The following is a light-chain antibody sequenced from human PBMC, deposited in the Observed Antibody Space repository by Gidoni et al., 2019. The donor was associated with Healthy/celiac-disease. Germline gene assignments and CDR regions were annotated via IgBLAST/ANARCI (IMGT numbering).Light chain of an antibody. J-gene: IGKJ1*01. Sequence: EIVLTQSPDFQSVTPKEKVTITCRASQSIGSSLHWYQRKPDQSPKLLIKYASQSFSGVPSRFSGSGSGSDFALTIDGLEAEDAATCYCHQSSSLPWTFSQXTKVEIK. CDR2: YAS. V-gene: IGKV6-21*01. CDR1: QSIGSS. CDR3: HQSSSLPWT.